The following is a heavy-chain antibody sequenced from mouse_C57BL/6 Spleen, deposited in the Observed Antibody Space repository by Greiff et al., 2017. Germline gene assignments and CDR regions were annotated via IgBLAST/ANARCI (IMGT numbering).Heavy chain of an antibody. D-gene: IGHD4-1*01. J-gene: IGHJ4*01. Sequence: VQLKESGPELVKPGASVKIPCKASGYTFTDYNMDWVKQSHGKSLEWIGDINPNNGGTIYNQKFKGKATLTVDKSSSTAYMELRSLTSEDTAVYYCARTGTYYYYAMDYWGQGTSVTVSS. V-gene: IGHV1-18*01. CDR1: GYTFTDYN. CDR2: INPNNGGT. CDR3: ARTGTYYYYAMDY.